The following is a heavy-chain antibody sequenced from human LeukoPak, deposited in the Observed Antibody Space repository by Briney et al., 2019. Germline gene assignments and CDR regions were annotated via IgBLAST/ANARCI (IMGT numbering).Heavy chain of an antibody. Sequence: ASVKVSCKASGYTFTGYYMHWVRQAPGQGLEWMGWINPNSGGTNYAQKFQGRVTMTRDTSISTAYMELCRLRSDDTAVYYCARTLGGYSYGYYFDYWGQGTLVTVSS. J-gene: IGHJ4*02. D-gene: IGHD5-18*01. CDR3: ARTLGGYSYGYYFDY. V-gene: IGHV1-2*02. CDR2: INPNSGGT. CDR1: GYTFTGYY.